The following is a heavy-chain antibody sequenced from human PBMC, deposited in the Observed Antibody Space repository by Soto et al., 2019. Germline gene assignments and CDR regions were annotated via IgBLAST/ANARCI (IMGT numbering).Heavy chain of an antibody. CDR2: IYNSGSA. J-gene: IGHJ4*02. Sequence: PSETLSLTCSVSGDSVSSYYWTWIRQSPGKGLEWIGYIYNSGSANYNPSLKSRVTISADTSKNQFSLRLSSVPAADTAVYYCARSVDRAFRTVLVYWGQRPLVPGSP. V-gene: IGHV4-59*02. D-gene: IGHD3-3*01. CDR1: GDSVSSYY. CDR3: ARSVDRAFRTVLVY.